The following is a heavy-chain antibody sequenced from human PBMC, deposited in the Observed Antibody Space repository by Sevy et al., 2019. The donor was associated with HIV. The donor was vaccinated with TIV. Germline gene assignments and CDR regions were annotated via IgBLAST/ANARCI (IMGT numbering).Heavy chain of an antibody. J-gene: IGHJ4*02. Sequence: GGSLRLSCAASGFAFYDYSMSWIRQAPGKGLEWVATLSFGCGKINYADSVKGRFTIPRDNSKNSFYLQMYNLRVEDTALYYCAREGCTRPHDYWGQGTLVTVSS. CDR2: LSFGCGKI. D-gene: IGHD2-8*01. CDR1: GFAFYDYS. V-gene: IGHV3-23*01. CDR3: AREGCTRPHDY.